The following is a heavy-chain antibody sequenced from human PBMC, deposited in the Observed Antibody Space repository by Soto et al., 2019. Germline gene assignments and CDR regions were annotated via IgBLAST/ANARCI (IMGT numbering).Heavy chain of an antibody. V-gene: IGHV1-46*01. Sequence: GASVKVSCKASGYTFTSYYMHWVRQAPGQGLEWMGIINPSGGSTSYAQKFQGRVTMTRDTSTSTVYMELSSLRSEDTAVYYCARKGAEAAEGRAFDIWGQGTMVTVSS. CDR2: INPSGGST. CDR3: ARKGAEAAEGRAFDI. D-gene: IGHD6-25*01. J-gene: IGHJ3*02. CDR1: GYTFTSYY.